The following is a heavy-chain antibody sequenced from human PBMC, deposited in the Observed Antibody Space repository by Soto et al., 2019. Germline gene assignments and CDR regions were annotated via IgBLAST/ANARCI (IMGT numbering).Heavy chain of an antibody. CDR1: XYTXXXXV. V-gene: IGHV1-3*01. D-gene: IGHD6-25*01. CDR2: INAGDGNT. J-gene: IGHJ5*02. CDR3: XRGGXAARLGFDN. Sequence: QVHXVQSGADVKKPGASVHVSCKASXYTXXXXVXXXXRLAPGERLEWMGWINAGDGNTRYSQKFQDRVTITMDTYSSTVXMXXTSLXXDXXXVXXXXRGGXAARLGFDNWGQGTLVTASS.